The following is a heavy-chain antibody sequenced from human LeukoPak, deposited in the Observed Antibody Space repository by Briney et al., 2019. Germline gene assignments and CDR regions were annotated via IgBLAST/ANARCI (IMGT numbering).Heavy chain of an antibody. V-gene: IGHV3-21*01. CDR1: GFTFSTYS. D-gene: IGHD1-1*01. Sequence: GGSLRLSCAASGFTFSTYSMNWVRQAPGKGLEWVSSISSSSSYIYYADSVKGRFTISRDNAKNSLYLQMNSLRAEDTAVYYCARVGTGSFDYWGQGTLVTVSS. J-gene: IGHJ4*02. CDR3: ARVGTGSFDY. CDR2: ISSSSSYI.